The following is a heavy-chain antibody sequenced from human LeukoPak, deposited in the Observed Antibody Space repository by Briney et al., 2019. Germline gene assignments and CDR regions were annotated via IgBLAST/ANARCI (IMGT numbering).Heavy chain of an antibody. CDR1: EFTLSSNA. V-gene: IGHV3-23*01. Sequence: QTGGSLRLSCAASEFTLSSNAMCWVRQAPGKGLEWVSGISGSGGGTYYADSVKGRFTISRDNSRNTLYLQMDSLRAEDTAAYYCAKSSRGWSVDYWGQGTRVTVSS. J-gene: IGHJ4*02. D-gene: IGHD6-19*01. CDR3: AKSSRGWSVDY. CDR2: ISGSGGGT.